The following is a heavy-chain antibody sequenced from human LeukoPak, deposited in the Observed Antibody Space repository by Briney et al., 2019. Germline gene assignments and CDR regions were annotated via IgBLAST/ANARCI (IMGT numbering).Heavy chain of an antibody. D-gene: IGHD5-18*01. V-gene: IGHV3-48*04. Sequence: PGGSLRLSCAASGFTFRDYSINWVRQAPGKGLEWVSYISGSGRPTYYTDSVKGRFTISRDNAKSSLYLQMNSLRAEDTAVYYCARDSRYSFDYWGQGIQVTVSS. CDR3: ARDSRYSFDY. CDR1: GFTFRDYS. J-gene: IGHJ4*02. CDR2: ISGSGRPT.